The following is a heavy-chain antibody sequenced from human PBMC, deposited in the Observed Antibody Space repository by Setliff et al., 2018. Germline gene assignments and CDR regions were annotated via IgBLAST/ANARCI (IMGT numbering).Heavy chain of an antibody. CDR2: ISDSGSA. Sequence: SETLSLTCTVSGGSISSYYWSWIRQPPGKGLEWIAYISDSGSANYSPSLKSRVTMSVDTSKNQFSLKLSSVTAADTAVYYRARDKGLMSSGWYGYWGQGTLVTVSS. CDR1: GGSISSYY. V-gene: IGHV4-59*12. CDR3: ARDKGLMSSGWYGY. J-gene: IGHJ4*02. D-gene: IGHD6-19*01.